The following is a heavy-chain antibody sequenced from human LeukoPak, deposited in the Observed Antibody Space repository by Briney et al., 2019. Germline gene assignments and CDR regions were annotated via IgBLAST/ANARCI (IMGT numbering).Heavy chain of an antibody. J-gene: IGHJ3*01. V-gene: IGHV3-23*01. CDR3: ARNLGPFDV. CDR1: GFTFNDFA. CDR2: IADAGT. Sequence: PGGSLRPSCAASGFTFNDFAMTWVRQAPGKGLEWVSTIADAGTYYADSVKGRFIISRDNSKNMLYLQLNSLRADGTAMYYCARNLGPFDVRGHGTMVTVSS. D-gene: IGHD3-16*01.